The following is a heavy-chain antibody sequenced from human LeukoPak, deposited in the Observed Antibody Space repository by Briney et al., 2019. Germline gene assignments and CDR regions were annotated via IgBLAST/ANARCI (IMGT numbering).Heavy chain of an antibody. CDR2: IRGSGDDT. Sequence: GGSLRLSCAASGFTFSIYALSWVRQAPGKGLEWVSSIRGSGDDTYYADSVKGRFTISRDNSRNTLYLQMNSLRADDTAVYYCAKGSRDGPGSRWRGQGALVTVSS. CDR3: AKGSRDGPGSRW. D-gene: IGHD3-10*01. CDR1: GFTFSIYA. V-gene: IGHV3-23*01. J-gene: IGHJ4*02.